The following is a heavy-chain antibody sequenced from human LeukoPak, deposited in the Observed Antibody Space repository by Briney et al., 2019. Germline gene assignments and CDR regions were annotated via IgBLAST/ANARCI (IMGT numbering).Heavy chain of an antibody. Sequence: PGGSLRLSCADSGFTVSSNYMRWVRQAPGKGLEGVSGIYSGGSTHYADSVKGRFTISRDNSKNTLYLQMNSLRAEDTAVYYCARDRLHYDSLTGYPADWGQGTLVTVSS. CDR2: IYSGGST. D-gene: IGHD3-9*01. V-gene: IGHV3-66*01. CDR1: GFTVSSNY. CDR3: ARDRLHYDSLTGYPAD. J-gene: IGHJ4*02.